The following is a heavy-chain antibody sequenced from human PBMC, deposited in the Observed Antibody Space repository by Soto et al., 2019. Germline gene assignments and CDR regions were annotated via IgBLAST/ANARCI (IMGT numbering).Heavy chain of an antibody. J-gene: IGHJ5*02. CDR3: ARERWGLRGRDNWFDP. D-gene: IGHD3-16*01. Sequence: QVQLLESGPGLVKPSETLSLTCTVSGDSISNYYWSWIRQPPGKGLEWIGYIEYSGSTNNNPSLKSRVSISLDTSKNQFSLRLSSVTATDTAVYYCARERWGLRGRDNWFDPWGQGTLVTVSS. V-gene: IGHV4-59*01. CDR1: GDSISNYY. CDR2: IEYSGST.